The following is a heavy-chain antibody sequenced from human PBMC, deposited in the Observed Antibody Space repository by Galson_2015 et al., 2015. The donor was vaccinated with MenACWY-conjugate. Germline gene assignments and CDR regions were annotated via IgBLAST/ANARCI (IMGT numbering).Heavy chain of an antibody. J-gene: IGHJ4*02. CDR1: GGSISTYY. V-gene: IGHV4-59*12. Sequence: SETLSLTCTVSGGSISTYYWNWIRQSPTKGLEWIGYVYYSGSTNYNSSLKSRVTISVDTSKNQFFLRVTSVTAADTAVYYCVRSSSSLGMTWGQGTLVTVSS. D-gene: IGHD6-6*01. CDR2: VYYSGST. CDR3: VRSSSSLGMT.